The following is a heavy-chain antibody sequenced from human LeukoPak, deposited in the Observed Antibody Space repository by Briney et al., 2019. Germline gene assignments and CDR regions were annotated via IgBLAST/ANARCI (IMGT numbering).Heavy chain of an antibody. CDR3: ARDDHRNYYDSSGYAFDI. D-gene: IGHD3-22*01. CDR1: GYTFTSYG. CDR2: ISAYNGST. V-gene: IGHV1-18*01. J-gene: IGHJ3*02. Sequence: GASVKVSCKASGYTFTSYGISWVRQAPGQGLEWMGWISAYNGSTNYAQKLQGRVTMTTDTSTSTAYMELRSLRSDDTAVYYCARDDHRNYYDSSGYAFDIWGQGTMVTVSS.